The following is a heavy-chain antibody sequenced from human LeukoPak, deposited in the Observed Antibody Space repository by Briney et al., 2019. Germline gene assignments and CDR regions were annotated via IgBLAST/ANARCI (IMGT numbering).Heavy chain of an antibody. Sequence: GRSLRLSCAASGFTFSSYGMHWVRQAPGKGLEWVAVISYDGSNKYYADSVKGRFTISRDNAKNSLYLQMNSLRVDDTAVYYCARGHRAWSYWGQGTLVTVSS. D-gene: IGHD3-3*01. V-gene: IGHV3-30*03. CDR1: GFTFSSYG. CDR2: ISYDGSNK. J-gene: IGHJ4*02. CDR3: ARGHRAWSY.